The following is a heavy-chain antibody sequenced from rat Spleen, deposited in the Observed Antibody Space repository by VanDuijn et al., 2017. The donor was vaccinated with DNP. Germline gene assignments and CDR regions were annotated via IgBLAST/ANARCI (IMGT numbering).Heavy chain of an antibody. V-gene: IGHV2-8*01. Sequence: QVQLTESGPGLVQPSETLSLTCAVSGFSLTGYSVFWVRQPSGKGLEWMGRMRYNGDTSYNSALKSRLSISRDTSKNQVFLKMNSLQADDTGTYYCTRDQDYYYDGGYYPTMDAWGQGTSVTVSS. CDR1: GFSLTGYS. CDR3: TRDQDYYYDGGYYPTMDA. CDR2: MRYNGDT. D-gene: IGHD1-12*02. J-gene: IGHJ4*01.